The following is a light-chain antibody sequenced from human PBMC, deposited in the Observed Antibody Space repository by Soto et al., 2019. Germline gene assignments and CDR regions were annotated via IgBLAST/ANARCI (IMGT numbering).Light chain of an antibody. CDR2: RTT. J-gene: IGLJ2*01. CDR1: SSNIGNNS. Sequence: QPVLTQPPSASGTPGQRVTISCSGSSSNIGNNSVFWYQQLPGTAPSLLIYRTTQRPSGVPDRFSGSKSGTSASLAISGLRSEEEADYFCATWDDGLSGMVFGGGTKLTVL. V-gene: IGLV1-47*01. CDR3: ATWDDGLSGMV.